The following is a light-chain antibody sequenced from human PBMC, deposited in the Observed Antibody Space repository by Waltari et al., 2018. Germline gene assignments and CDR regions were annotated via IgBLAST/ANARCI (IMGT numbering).Light chain of an antibody. CDR1: QGISTY. V-gene: IGKV1-9*01. Sequence: IQLTQSPSSLSASVGDRVTITCRASQGISTYLAWYQQKPGKATTLLIYAASTLQSGVPSRFSGGGSGTDFTLTISSLRPEDFATYYCQQLKSDPWMFGQGTKVESK. CDR3: QQLKSDPWM. CDR2: AAS. J-gene: IGKJ1*01.